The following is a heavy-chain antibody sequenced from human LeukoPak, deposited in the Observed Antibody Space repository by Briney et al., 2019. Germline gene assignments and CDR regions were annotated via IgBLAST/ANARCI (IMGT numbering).Heavy chain of an antibody. Sequence: PSETLSLTCTVSGGSIRSYYWSWIRQPPGKGLEWIGYIYDSGSTNYSPSLRSRVTISVDTSKNQFSLKLGSVTAADTAVYYCATGGRSGWSDFDYWGQGTLVTVSS. CDR1: GGSIRSYY. J-gene: IGHJ4*02. V-gene: IGHV4-59*01. CDR2: IYDSGST. CDR3: ATGGRSGWSDFDY. D-gene: IGHD6-19*01.